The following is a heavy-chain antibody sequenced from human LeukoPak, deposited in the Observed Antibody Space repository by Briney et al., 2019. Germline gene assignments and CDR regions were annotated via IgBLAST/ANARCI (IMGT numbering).Heavy chain of an antibody. V-gene: IGHV4-59*08. CDR3: ARQNEYYDFWSGYYTEPQVVWFDP. CDR2: IYYSGST. D-gene: IGHD3-3*01. CDR1: GGSISSYY. J-gene: IGHJ5*02. Sequence: SETLSLTCTVSGGSISSYYWSWIRQPPGKGLEWIGYIYYSGSTNYNPSLKSRVTISVDTSKNQFSLKLSSVTAADTAVYYCARQNEYYDFWSGYYTEPQVVWFDPWGQGTLVTVSS.